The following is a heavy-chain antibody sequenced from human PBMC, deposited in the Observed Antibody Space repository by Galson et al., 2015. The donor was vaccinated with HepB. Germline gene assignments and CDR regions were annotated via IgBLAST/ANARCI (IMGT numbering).Heavy chain of an antibody. V-gene: IGHV4-59*01. J-gene: IGHJ6*03. Sequence: ETLSLTCTVSGGSISSYYWSWIRQPPGKGLEWIGYIYYSGSTNYNPSLKSRVTISVDTSKNQFSLKLSSVTAADTAVYYCARGYSSSYYYYYMDVWGKGTTVTVSS. CDR1: GGSISSYY. D-gene: IGHD6-6*01. CDR2: IYYSGST. CDR3: ARGYSSSYYYYYMDV.